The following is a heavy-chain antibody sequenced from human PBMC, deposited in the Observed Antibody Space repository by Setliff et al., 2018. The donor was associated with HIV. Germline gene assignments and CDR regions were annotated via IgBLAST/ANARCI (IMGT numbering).Heavy chain of an antibody. CDR1: GGSISNYY. Sequence: SETLSLTCSVSGGSISNYYWSWIRQSPGKGLEWIAYFYTSGSTNYNPSLKSRVTISVDTSKNQFSLKLSSVTAADTAVYYCASSDSPDYYYYYYMDVWGKGTTVTVSS. CDR2: FYTSGST. CDR3: ASSDSPDYYYYYYMDV. J-gene: IGHJ6*03. V-gene: IGHV4-4*08. D-gene: IGHD3-22*01.